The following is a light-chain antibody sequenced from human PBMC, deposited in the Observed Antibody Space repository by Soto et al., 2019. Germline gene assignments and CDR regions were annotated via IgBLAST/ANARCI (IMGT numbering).Light chain of an antibody. J-gene: IGKJ2*01. Sequence: EIVLTQSPATLSLSPGERAPLSCRASQRVSSSLAWYQQKPGQAPRLLIYDASNRATGIPARFSGSGSGTDFTLTISSLEPEDFAVYYCQQRSNWPPYTFGQGTKLEIK. CDR1: QRVSSS. CDR2: DAS. V-gene: IGKV3-11*01. CDR3: QQRSNWPPYT.